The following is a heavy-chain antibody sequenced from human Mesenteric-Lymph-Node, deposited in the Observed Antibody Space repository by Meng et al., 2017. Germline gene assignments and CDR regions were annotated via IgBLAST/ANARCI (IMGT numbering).Heavy chain of an antibody. Sequence: SLKISCQASGFTFRNFCMYWVRQAPGQGLEVGALSWYYGYNKYYADSVKSRFTNSRGNSKNTLLLQMNSLRAEDTAVYYCAREARDSSGYYPDYWGQGTLVTVSS. CDR1: GFTFRNFC. V-gene: IGHV3-33*01. J-gene: IGHJ4*02. CDR2: SWYYGYNK. CDR3: AREARDSSGYYPDY. D-gene: IGHD3-22*01.